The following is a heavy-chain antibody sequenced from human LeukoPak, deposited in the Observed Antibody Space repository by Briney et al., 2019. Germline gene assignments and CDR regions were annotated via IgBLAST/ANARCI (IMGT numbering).Heavy chain of an antibody. CDR2: IKSKTDGGTT. D-gene: IGHD3-16*02. CDR1: GFTFSNAW. J-gene: IGHJ6*03. CDR3: AREGNYDYVWGSYRDYYYYYMDV. Sequence: GGSLRLSCAASGFTFSNAWMSWVRQAPGKGLEWVGRIKSKTDGGTTDYADSVKGRFTISRDNSKNTLYLQMNSLRAEDTAVYYCAREGNYDYVWGSYRDYYYYYMDVWGKGTTVTVSS. V-gene: IGHV3-15*01.